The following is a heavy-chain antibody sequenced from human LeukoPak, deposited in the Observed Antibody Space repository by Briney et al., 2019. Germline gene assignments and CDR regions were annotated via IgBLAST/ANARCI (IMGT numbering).Heavy chain of an antibody. J-gene: IGHJ6*02. V-gene: IGHV3-64*01. CDR2: ISSNGGST. Sequence: PGGSLRLSCAASGFTFSSYAMHWVRQAPGKGLEYVSAISSNGGSTYYANSVKGRFTTSRDNSKNTLYLQMGSLRAEDMAVYYCARFRAKVGYYYGMDVWGQGTTVTVSS. CDR1: GFTFSSYA. CDR3: ARFRAKVGYYYGMDV. D-gene: IGHD4-23*01.